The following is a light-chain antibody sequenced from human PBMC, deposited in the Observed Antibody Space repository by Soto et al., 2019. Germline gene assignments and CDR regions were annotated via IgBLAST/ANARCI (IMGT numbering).Light chain of an antibody. CDR2: DAS. CDR1: QSISSW. V-gene: IGKV1-5*01. CDR3: QQSYSIPYT. Sequence: DIQMTQSPSTLSASVGDRVTITCRASQSISSWLAWYQQKPGKAPKLLIYDASSLESGVPSRFSGSGSGTEFTLTISSLQPEDFATYYCQQSYSIPYTFGQGTKLEIK. J-gene: IGKJ2*01.